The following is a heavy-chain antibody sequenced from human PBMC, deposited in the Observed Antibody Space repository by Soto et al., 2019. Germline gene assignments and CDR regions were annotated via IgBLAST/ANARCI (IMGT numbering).Heavy chain of an antibody. D-gene: IGHD3-3*01. J-gene: IGHJ6*02. CDR2: INHSGST. CDR1: GGSFRGYD. CDR3: ARVPRMYYDFWSRSHSQLNYYGMDV. V-gene: IGHV4-34*01. Sequence: SDTLSLTCAAYGGSFRGYDCSWIRQLPGTGLEWIGEINHSGSTNYNPPLKRRVTISVDTSKNQFSLKLSSVTAADTAVYYCARVPRMYYDFWSRSHSQLNYYGMDVCGEGTTVT.